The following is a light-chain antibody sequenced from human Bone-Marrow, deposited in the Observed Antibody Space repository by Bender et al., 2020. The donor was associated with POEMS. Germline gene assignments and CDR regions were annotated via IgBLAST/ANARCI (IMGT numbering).Light chain of an antibody. CDR3: NSYTSSSTYI. J-gene: IGLJ1*01. V-gene: IGLV2-14*01. CDR1: SSDIGGYNY. Sequence: QSALTQPPSASGSPGQSVTISCTGTSSDIGGYNYVSWYQQHPGKGPKLMIYEGSKRPSGVSNRFSGSKSGYTAYLTISGLQAEDEADYYCNSYTSSSTYIFGTATKVTVL. CDR2: EGS.